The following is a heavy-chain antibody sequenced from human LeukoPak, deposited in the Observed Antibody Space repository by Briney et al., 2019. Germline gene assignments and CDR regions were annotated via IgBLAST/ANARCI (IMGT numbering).Heavy chain of an antibody. V-gene: IGHV4-61*01. D-gene: IGHD1-1*01. Sequence: SETLSLTCTVSGYSISSGYYWGWIRQPPGKGLEWIGYIYYSGSTNYNPSLKSRVTISVDTSKNQFSLKLSSVTAADTAVYYCARAARLQLGLDYWGQGTLVTVSS. CDR1: GYSISSGYY. CDR3: ARAARLQLGLDY. CDR2: IYYSGST. J-gene: IGHJ4*02.